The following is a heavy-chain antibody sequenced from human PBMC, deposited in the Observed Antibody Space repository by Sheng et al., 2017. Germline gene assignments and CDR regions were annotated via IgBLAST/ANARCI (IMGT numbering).Heavy chain of an antibody. CDR2: IYTSGST. CDR1: GGSISSYY. J-gene: IGHJ4*02. V-gene: IGHV4-4*07. Sequence: QVQLQESGPGLVKPSETLSLTCTVSGGSISSYYWSWIRQPAGKGLEWIGRIYTSGSTNYNPSLKSRVTMSVDTSKNQFSLKLSSVTAADTAVYYCARDPLGGVEMATSAFFDYWGQGTLVTVSS. CDR3: ARDPLGGVEMATSAFFDY. D-gene: IGHD3-16*01.